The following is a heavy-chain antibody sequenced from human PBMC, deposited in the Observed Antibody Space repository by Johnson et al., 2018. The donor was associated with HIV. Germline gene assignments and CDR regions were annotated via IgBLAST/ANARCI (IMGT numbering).Heavy chain of an antibody. CDR1: GFAFSDYY. CDR2: IYSGGST. V-gene: IGHV3-66*02. Sequence: VQLVESGGGLVKPGGSLRLSCAASGFAFSDYYMSWFRQAPGKGLEWVSVIYSGGSTHYADSVKGRFTISRDNSKNTLYLQINSLRPEDTAGYYCARLPSGYSRDDLDIWGQGTMVTVSS. CDR3: ARLPSGYSRDDLDI. D-gene: IGHD5-18*01. J-gene: IGHJ3*02.